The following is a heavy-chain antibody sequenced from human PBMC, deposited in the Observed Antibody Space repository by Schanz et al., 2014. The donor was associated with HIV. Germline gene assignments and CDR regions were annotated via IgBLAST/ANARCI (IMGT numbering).Heavy chain of an antibody. J-gene: IGHJ6*02. CDR2: IGGSRGGT. D-gene: IGHD3-10*01. CDR3: AKIRGTRGAYDGMDV. Sequence: QVLESGGGLVQPGGSLRLSCAASGFTFSSYTMTWVRQAPGKGLEWVSGIGGSRGGTYYADSVKGRFTISRDNSKNTMFLQMNSLRVEDTAIYYCAKIRGTRGAYDGMDVWGQGTTVTVSS. CDR1: GFTFSSYT. V-gene: IGHV3-23*01.